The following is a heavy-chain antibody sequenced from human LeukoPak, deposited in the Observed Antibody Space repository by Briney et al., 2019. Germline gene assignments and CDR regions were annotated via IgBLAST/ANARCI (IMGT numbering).Heavy chain of an antibody. CDR1: GYTFTSYA. CDR3: ARDWFGEFNWFDP. Sequence: VASVKVSCKASGYTFTSYAMNWVRQAPGQGLEWMGWINTNTGNPTYAQGFTGRFVFSLDTSVSTAYLQISSLKAENTAVYYCARDWFGEFNWFDPWGQGTLVTVSX. J-gene: IGHJ5*02. CDR2: INTNTGNP. V-gene: IGHV7-4-1*02. D-gene: IGHD3-10*01.